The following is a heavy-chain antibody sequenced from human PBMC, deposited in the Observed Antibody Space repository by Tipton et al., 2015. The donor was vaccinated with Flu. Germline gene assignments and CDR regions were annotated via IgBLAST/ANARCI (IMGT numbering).Heavy chain of an antibody. D-gene: IGHD2-8*02. CDR1: GLTFSNYG. V-gene: IGHV3-30*19. J-gene: IGHJ3*02. CDR2: ISYNGRNK. Sequence: QLVQSGGGVVQPGRSLRLSCAASGLTFSNYGMHWLRQAAGKGLEWVSFISYNGRNKYYADSVRGRFTISRDNSKNTLYLQMDSLQTEDTAVYYCAREGGVLMSDIDAFDIWGQGTMVTVSS. CDR3: AREGGVLMSDIDAFDI.